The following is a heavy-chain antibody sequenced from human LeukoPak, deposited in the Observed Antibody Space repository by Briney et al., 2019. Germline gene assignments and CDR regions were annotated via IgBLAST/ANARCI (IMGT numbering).Heavy chain of an antibody. CDR2: IIPIFGTA. CDR3: ARDGSEMATIRPSGFDY. V-gene: IGHV1-69*13. D-gene: IGHD5-24*01. Sequence: SVKVSCKASGGTFSSYAISWVRQAPGQGLEWMGGIIPIFGTANYAQKFQGRVTITADESTSTAYMELSSLRSEDTAVYYCARDGSEMATIRPSGFDYWGQGTLVTVSS. J-gene: IGHJ4*02. CDR1: GGTFSSYA.